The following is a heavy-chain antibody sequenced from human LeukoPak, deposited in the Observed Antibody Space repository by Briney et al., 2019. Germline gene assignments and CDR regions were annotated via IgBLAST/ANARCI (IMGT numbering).Heavy chain of an antibody. D-gene: IGHD5-24*01. CDR1: GFKFADAP. CDR2: ITWDSTNT. J-gene: IGHJ3*02. V-gene: IGHV3-43*01. CDR3: AKDVSFRRGHNFDASDI. Sequence: PGGFLRLSCTASGFKFADAPMHWVRQSPGKGLEWIALITWDSTNTYYADSVKGRFTISRDDSRNTLYLQMNSLRSDDSALYYCAKDVSFRRGHNFDASDIWGLGTLVTVSS.